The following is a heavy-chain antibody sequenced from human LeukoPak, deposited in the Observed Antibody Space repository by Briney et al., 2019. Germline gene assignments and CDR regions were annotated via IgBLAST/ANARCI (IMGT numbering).Heavy chain of an antibody. Sequence: ASVKVSCKASGYTFTSYGISWVRQAPGQGLEWMGWISAYNGNTHYAQKLQGRVTMTTDTSTSTAYMELRSLRSDDTAVYYCARDGPVAGGSYYYYMDVWGKGITVTISS. J-gene: IGHJ6*03. CDR1: GYTFTSYG. CDR3: ARDGPVAGGSYYYYMDV. CDR2: ISAYNGNT. D-gene: IGHD3-16*01. V-gene: IGHV1-18*01.